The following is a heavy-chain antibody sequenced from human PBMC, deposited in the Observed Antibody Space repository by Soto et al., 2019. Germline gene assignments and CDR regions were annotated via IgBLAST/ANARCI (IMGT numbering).Heavy chain of an antibody. J-gene: IGHJ4*02. D-gene: IGHD3-16*01. CDR3: AFWGTAPRVFDY. CDR2: IYYSGST. Sequence: SETLSLTCTVSGGSISSGDYYWSWIRQPPGKGLEWIGYIYYSGSTYYNPSLKSRVTISVDTSKNQFSLKLSSVTAADTAVYYCAFWGTAPRVFDYWGQGTLVTGSS. CDR1: GGSISSGDYY. V-gene: IGHV4-30-4*01.